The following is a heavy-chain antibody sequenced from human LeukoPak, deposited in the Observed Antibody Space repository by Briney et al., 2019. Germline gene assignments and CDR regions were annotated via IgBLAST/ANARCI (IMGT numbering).Heavy chain of an antibody. CDR3: ARETGREGGSSWYLLDFDY. V-gene: IGHV1-69*01. CDR2: IIPIFGTA. J-gene: IGHJ4*02. D-gene: IGHD6-13*01. CDR1: GGTFSSYA. Sequence: GASVKVSCKASGGTFSSYAISWVRQAPGQGLEWMGGIIPIFGTANYAQKFQGRVTITADESTSTAYMELSSLRSEDTAVYYCARETGREGGSSWYLLDFDYWGQGTLVTASS.